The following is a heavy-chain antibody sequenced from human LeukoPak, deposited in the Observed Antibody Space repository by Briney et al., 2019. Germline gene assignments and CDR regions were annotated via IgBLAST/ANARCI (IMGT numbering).Heavy chain of an antibody. J-gene: IGHJ4*02. D-gene: IGHD3-10*01. Sequence: GGSLRLSCAASGFTFSSYGMHWVRQAPGKGLEWVAVISYDGSNKYYADSVKGRFTTSRDNSKNTLYLQMNSLRAEDTAVYYCAKEPGSYSHEGDYWGQGTLVTVSS. CDR1: GFTFSSYG. CDR2: ISYDGSNK. CDR3: AKEPGSYSHEGDY. V-gene: IGHV3-30*18.